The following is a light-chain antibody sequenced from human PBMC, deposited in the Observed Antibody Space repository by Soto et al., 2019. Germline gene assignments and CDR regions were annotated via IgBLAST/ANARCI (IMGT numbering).Light chain of an antibody. CDR1: QSISSY. J-gene: IGKJ4*01. CDR3: QQSYSTPGT. Sequence: DIQMTQSPSSLSASVGDRVTITCRASQSISSYLNWYQQKPGKAPKLLIYAASSLQSGVPSRFSGSESGTDFTLTISSLQPEDFATYYCQQSYSTPGTFGGGTKVEIK. CDR2: AAS. V-gene: IGKV1-39*01.